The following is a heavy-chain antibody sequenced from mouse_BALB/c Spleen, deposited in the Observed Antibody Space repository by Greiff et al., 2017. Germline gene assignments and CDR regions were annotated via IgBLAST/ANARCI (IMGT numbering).Heavy chain of an antibody. V-gene: IGHV1-9*01. CDR1: GYTFSSYW. CDR2: ILPGSGST. CDR3: ARGELGYGNYGSMDY. D-gene: IGHD2-10*02. Sequence: VQLQQSGAELMKPGASVKISCKATGYTFSSYWIEWVKQRPGHGLEWIGEILPGSGSTNYNEKFKGKATFTADTSSNTAYMQLSSLTSEDSAVYYCARGELGYGNYGSMDYWGQGTSVTVSS. J-gene: IGHJ4*01.